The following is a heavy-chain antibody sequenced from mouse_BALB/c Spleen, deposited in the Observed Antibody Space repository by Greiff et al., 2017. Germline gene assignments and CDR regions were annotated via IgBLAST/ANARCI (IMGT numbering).Heavy chain of an antibody. V-gene: IGHV14-1*02. CDR3: ARSIYYGNFFDY. J-gene: IGHJ2*01. D-gene: IGHD2-1*01. CDR1: GYAFSSYW. CDR2: IDPANGNT. Sequence: VQLKESGAELVRPGSSVKISCKASGYAFSSYWMNWVKQRPEQGLEWIGRIDPANGNTKYDPKFQGKATITADTSSNTAYLQLSSLTSEDTAVYYCARSIYYGNFFDYWGQGTTLTVSS.